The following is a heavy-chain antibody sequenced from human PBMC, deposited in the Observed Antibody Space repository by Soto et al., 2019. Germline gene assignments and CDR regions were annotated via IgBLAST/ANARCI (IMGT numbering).Heavy chain of an antibody. V-gene: IGHV1-8*01. CDR2: MSPNSGNT. CDR1: GDPFSNYD. Sequence: QVQLVQSGAEVKKPGASVKVSCKASGDPFSNYDIKWVRQATGQGLEWMGWMSPNSGNTGSARKFQGRITMTRNTSRRTAYMEVSSLRSEDAAVYYCGRGRNGMDVWGQGTTVTVSS. CDR3: GRGRNGMDV. J-gene: IGHJ6*02.